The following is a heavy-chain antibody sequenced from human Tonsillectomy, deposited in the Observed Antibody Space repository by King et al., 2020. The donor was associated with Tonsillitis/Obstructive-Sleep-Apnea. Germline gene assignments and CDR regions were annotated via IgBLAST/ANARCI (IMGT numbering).Heavy chain of an antibody. D-gene: IGHD7-27*01. CDR2: TYYRSKWYN. Sequence: VQLQQSGPGLVKPSQTLSLTCAISGDSVSSNSGAWNWIRQSPSRGLEWLGRTYYRSKWYNDYALSVKSRMTINPDTSMNQFSLQLNSVTPEDTAVYYCARVSGERWSYCFYYWGQGTLVTVSS. CDR1: GDSVSSNSGA. V-gene: IGHV6-1*01. CDR3: ARVSGERWSYCFYY. J-gene: IGHJ4*02.